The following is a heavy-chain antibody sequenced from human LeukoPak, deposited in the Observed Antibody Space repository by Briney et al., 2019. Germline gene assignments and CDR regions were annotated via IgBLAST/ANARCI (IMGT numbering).Heavy chain of an antibody. CDR1: GFTFSSYE. D-gene: IGHD3-22*01. V-gene: IGHV3-48*03. J-gene: IGHJ4*02. Sequence: GGSLRLSCAASGFTFSSYEMDWVRRAPGKGLEWVSYIGGSGGSRYYADSVKGRFTSSRDNAKNSLYLQMNSLRVEDTAVYYCARLGAKYYYDSSGHFDYWGQGTLVTVSS. CDR2: IGGSGGSR. CDR3: ARLGAKYYYDSSGHFDY.